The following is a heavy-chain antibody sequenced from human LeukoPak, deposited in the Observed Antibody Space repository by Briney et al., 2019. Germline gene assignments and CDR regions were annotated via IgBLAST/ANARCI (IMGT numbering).Heavy chain of an antibody. Sequence: AAVKDSCMASLYTLTSYVRSSVRQAPGQGGEWMEWISAYNGNANYAQKLQGTVTMSTDTSTSTAYMELRSLRSDDTAVYYWARGNYGDYALDYWGQGTLVTVSS. CDR2: ISAYNGNA. CDR1: LYTLTSYV. CDR3: ARGNYGDYALDY. J-gene: IGHJ4*02. V-gene: IGHV1-18*01. D-gene: IGHD4-17*01.